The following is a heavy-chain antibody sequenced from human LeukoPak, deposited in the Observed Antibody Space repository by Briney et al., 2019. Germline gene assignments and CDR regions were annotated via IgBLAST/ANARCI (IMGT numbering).Heavy chain of an antibody. D-gene: IGHD3-16*01. CDR1: GFTFSSYG. Sequence: GGSLRLSCAASGFTFSSYGMHWVRQAPGKGLEWVAVISYDGSNKYYADSVKGRFTISRDNSKTTVSLQMNSLRAEDTAVYYGAKEDYVAFDYWGQGTLVT. J-gene: IGHJ4*02. V-gene: IGHV3-30*18. CDR3: AKEDYVAFDY. CDR2: ISYDGSNK.